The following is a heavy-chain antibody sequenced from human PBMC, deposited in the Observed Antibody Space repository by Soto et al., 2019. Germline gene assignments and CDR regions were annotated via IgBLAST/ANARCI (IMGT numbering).Heavy chain of an antibody. CDR1: GYTFTGYY. V-gene: IGHV1-2*02. Sequence: ASVKVSCKASGYTFTGYYMHWVRQAPGQGLEWMGWIKPNSGGTNYAQKFQGRVTMTRDTSISTAYMELSRLRSDDTAVYYCARERAAGYYYYGMDVWGQGTTVTVSS. CDR3: ARERAAGYYYYGMDV. CDR2: IKPNSGGT. D-gene: IGHD6-13*01. J-gene: IGHJ6*02.